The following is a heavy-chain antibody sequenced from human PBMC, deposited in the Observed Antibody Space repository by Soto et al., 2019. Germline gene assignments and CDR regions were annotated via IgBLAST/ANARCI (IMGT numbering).Heavy chain of an antibody. J-gene: IGHJ6*02. CDR2: INAGNGNT. Sequence: GASVKVSCKASGYTFTSYAMHWLRQAPGQRLEWMGWINAGNGNTKYSQKFQGRVTITRDTSASTAYMELSSLRSEDTAVYYCARLRCSSTSCYYYYGMDVWGQGTTVTVSS. CDR3: ARLRCSSTSCYYYYGMDV. CDR1: GYTFTSYA. V-gene: IGHV1-3*01. D-gene: IGHD2-2*01.